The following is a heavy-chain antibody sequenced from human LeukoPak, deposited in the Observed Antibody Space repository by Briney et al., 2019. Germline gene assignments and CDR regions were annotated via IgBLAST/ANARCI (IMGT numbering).Heavy chain of an antibody. J-gene: IGHJ4*02. CDR3: ARKRYDDPYFFDY. V-gene: IGHV4-34*01. CDR1: GGSFSGYY. Sequence: SETLSLTCAVYGGSFSGYYWSWIRQPPGKGLEWIGEINHSGSTNYNPSLKSRVTISVDTSKNQFSLNLNSVTAADTAVYYCARKRYDDPYFFDYWGQGTLVTVSS. CDR2: INHSGST. D-gene: IGHD3-22*01.